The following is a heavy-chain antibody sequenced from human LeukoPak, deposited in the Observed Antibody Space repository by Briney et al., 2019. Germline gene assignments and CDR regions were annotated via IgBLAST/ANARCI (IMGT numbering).Heavy chain of an antibody. CDR3: ARVRYYYYMDV. Sequence: PSETLSLTCTVSGGSITNYYWSWIRQPPGKGLEWIGFSYYNGNTNYNPSLKSRVTISVDMSKNQFSLSLRSVTAADTAVYYCARVRYYYYMDVWGKGTTVTISS. V-gene: IGHV4-59*01. J-gene: IGHJ6*03. CDR1: GGSITNYY. CDR2: SYYNGNT.